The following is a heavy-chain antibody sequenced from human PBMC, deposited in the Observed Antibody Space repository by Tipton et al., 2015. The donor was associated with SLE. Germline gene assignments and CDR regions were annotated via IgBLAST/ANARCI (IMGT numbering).Heavy chain of an antibody. V-gene: IGHV3-11*01. D-gene: IGHD3-3*01. J-gene: IGHJ4*02. CDR3: ASGSYYEGSGHDY. CDR2: ISSSGSTI. Sequence: SLRLSCAASGFTFSDYYMSWIRQAPGKGLEWVSYISSSGSTIYYADSVKGRFTISRDNAKNSLYLQMNGLRAEDTAVYYCASGSYYEGSGHDYWGQGTLVTVSS. CDR1: GFTFSDYY.